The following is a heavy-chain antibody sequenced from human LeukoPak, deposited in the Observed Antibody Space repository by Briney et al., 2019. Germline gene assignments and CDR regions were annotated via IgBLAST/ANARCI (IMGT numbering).Heavy chain of an antibody. D-gene: IGHD3-9*01. CDR2: ISRNSGSI. CDR3: AKSGGNFDWLLGGYFDY. Sequence: PGGSLRLSCAASGFTFDDYAMHWVRQAPGKGLEWVSAISRNSGSIDYADSVKGRFTISRDNAKNSLYLQMNSLRAEDTALYFCAKSGGNFDWLLGGYFDYWGQGTLVIVSS. V-gene: IGHV3-9*01. CDR1: GFTFDDYA. J-gene: IGHJ4*02.